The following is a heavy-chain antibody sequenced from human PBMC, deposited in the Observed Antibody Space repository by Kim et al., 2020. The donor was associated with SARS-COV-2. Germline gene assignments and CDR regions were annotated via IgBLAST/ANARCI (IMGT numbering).Heavy chain of an antibody. J-gene: IGHJ6*02. Sequence: GGSLRLSCAASGFTFSSYAMSWVRQAPGKGLEWVSAISGSGGSTYYADSVKGRFTISRDNSKNTLYLQMNSLRAEDTAVYYCAKDILDSSSWGYYYYGMDVWGQGTTVTVSS. V-gene: IGHV3-23*01. CDR2: ISGSGGST. CDR1: GFTFSSYA. D-gene: IGHD6-13*01. CDR3: AKDILDSSSWGYYYYGMDV.